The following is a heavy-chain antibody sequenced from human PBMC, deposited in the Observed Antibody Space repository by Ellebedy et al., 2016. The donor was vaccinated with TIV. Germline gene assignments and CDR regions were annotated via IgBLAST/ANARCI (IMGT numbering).Heavy chain of an antibody. D-gene: IGHD3-22*01. CDR3: AINLPGGYYDY. Sequence: GESLKISCTASGFTFGDYAMNWVRQAPGRGLEWVSTIGTGFDTYNVESVKGRFTISRDNSKNTLYLQMNTLRADDTAVYYCAINLPGGYYDYWGQGTLVTVSS. V-gene: IGHV3-23*01. CDR2: IGTGFDT. J-gene: IGHJ4*02. CDR1: GFTFGDYA.